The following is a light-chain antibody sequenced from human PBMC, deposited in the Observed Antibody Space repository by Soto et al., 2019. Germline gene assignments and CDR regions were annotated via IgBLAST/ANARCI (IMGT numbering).Light chain of an antibody. Sequence: EIVLTQSPATLSLSPGERATLSCRASQSVSSYLAWHQQKPGQAPRLLIYDASNRATGIPARFSGSGSGTDFTLTISSLEPEDFAVYYCQQRSNWPPLFGQGTKVDIK. CDR2: DAS. J-gene: IGKJ1*01. CDR1: QSVSSY. V-gene: IGKV3-11*01. CDR3: QQRSNWPPL.